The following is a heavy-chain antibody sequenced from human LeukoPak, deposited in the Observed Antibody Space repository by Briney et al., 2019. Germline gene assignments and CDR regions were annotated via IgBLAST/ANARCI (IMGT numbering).Heavy chain of an antibody. D-gene: IGHD3-9*01. Sequence: GASVKVSCKASGYTFTSYGISWVRQAPGQGLEWMGWISAYSGNTNYAQELQGRVTMTTDTSTSTAYMELRSLRSDDTAVYYCTTEYPYEDIWTDRGMGYCYGMDVWGQGTTVTVSS. V-gene: IGHV1-18*01. CDR3: TTEYPYEDIWTDRGMGYCYGMDV. J-gene: IGHJ6*02. CDR2: ISAYSGNT. CDR1: GYTFTSYG.